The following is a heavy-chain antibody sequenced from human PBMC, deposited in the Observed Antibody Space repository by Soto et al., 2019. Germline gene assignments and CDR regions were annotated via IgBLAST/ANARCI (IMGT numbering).Heavy chain of an antibody. D-gene: IGHD3-22*01. CDR1: GGSISSYY. CDR2: IYYSGST. J-gene: IGHJ5*02. V-gene: IGHV4-59*08. CDR3: ARHLGYDSSGYYRNWFDP. Sequence: SETLSLTCTVSGGSISSYYWSWIRQPQGKGLEWIGYIYYSGSTNYNPSLKSRVTISLDTSKNQFSLKLSSVTAADTAVYYCARHLGYDSSGYYRNWFDPWGQGTLVTVS.